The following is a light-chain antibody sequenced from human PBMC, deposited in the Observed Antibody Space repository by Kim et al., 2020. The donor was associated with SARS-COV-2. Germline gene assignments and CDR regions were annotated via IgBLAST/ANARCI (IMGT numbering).Light chain of an antibody. CDR2: GAY. J-gene: IGKJ4*01. CDR3: QQYNNWPPLT. V-gene: IGKV3-15*01. Sequence: SPGESATLSCRASQSVSSNLAWYQQKPGQAPRLLIYGAYTRATGIPARFSGRGSGTEFTLTIRSLQSEDFAVYYCQQYNNWPPLTFGGGTKVDIK. CDR1: QSVSSN.